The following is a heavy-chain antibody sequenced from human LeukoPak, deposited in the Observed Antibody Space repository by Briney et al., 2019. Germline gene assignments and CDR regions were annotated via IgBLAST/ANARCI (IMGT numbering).Heavy chain of an antibody. V-gene: IGHV4-59*12. CDR3: ARVGGSGSYSGGAFDI. D-gene: IGHD3-10*01. Sequence: SETLSLTCTVSGGSISSYYWTWIRQPPGKGLEWIGSLYYSGSTNYNPSLKSRVTISVDTSKNQFSLRLSSVTAADTAVYYCARVGGSGSYSGGAFDIWGQGTMVTVSS. CDR2: LYYSGST. J-gene: IGHJ3*02. CDR1: GGSISSYY.